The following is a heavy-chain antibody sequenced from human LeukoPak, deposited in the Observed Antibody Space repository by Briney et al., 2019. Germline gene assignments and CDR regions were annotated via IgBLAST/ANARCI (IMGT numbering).Heavy chain of an antibody. CDR3: ARDPGVGYKYYCYMDV. Sequence: QPGGSLRLSCAASGFTFSSYAMHWVRQVPGKGLECVAGLWYDGTNKYYADSVKGRFTISRDNSENTLYLHMDSLRADDTAVYYCARDPGVGYKYYCYMDVWGKGTTVTVSS. D-gene: IGHD5-24*01. CDR2: LWYDGTNK. J-gene: IGHJ6*03. CDR1: GFTFSSYA. V-gene: IGHV3-33*01.